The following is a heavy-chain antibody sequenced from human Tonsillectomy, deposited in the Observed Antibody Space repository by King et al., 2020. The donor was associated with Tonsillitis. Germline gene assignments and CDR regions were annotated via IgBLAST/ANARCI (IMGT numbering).Heavy chain of an antibody. CDR1: GFTFSTYS. D-gene: IGHD5-12*01. Sequence: VQLVESGGGLVKPGGSLRLSCAASGFTFSTYSMNWVRQAPGKGLEWVSSISSSSSYMYYADSVKGRFTISRDNAKNSLYLQMNSLRAEDTAVYYCATSIVATDEYFDYWGQGTLVTVSS. V-gene: IGHV3-21*01. J-gene: IGHJ4*02. CDR2: ISSSSSYM. CDR3: ATSIVATDEYFDY.